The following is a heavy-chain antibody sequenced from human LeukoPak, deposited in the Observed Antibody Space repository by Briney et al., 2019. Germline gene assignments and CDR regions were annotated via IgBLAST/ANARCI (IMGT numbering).Heavy chain of an antibody. Sequence: SVKVSCKASGGTFSSYAISWVRQAHGQGLEWMGRIIPILGIAHYAQKFQGRVTITADKSTSTAYMELSSLRSEDTAVYYCARVGPATGENFDYWGQGTLVTVSS. CDR3: ARVGPATGENFDY. CDR2: IIPILGIA. J-gene: IGHJ4*02. D-gene: IGHD1-26*01. CDR1: GGTFSSYA. V-gene: IGHV1-69*04.